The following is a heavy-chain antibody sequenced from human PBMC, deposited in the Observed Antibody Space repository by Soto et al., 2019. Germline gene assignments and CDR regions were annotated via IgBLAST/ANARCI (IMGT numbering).Heavy chain of an antibody. CDR3: ARGGSFWNTGYYYGMDV. D-gene: IGHD3-3*01. V-gene: IGHV3-33*01. J-gene: IGHJ6*02. CDR2: IWYDGSNK. CDR1: GFTFSSYG. Sequence: QVQLVESGGGVVQPGRSLRLSCAAPGFTFSSYGMHWVRQAPGKGLEWVAVIWYDGSNKYYADSVKGRFTISRDNSKNTLYLQMNSLRAEDTAVYYCARGGSFWNTGYYYGMDVWGQGTTVTVSS.